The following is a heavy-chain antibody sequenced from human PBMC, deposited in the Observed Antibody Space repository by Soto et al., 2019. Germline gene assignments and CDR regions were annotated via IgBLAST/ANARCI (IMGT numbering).Heavy chain of an antibody. D-gene: IGHD3-10*01. CDR2: FFYSVST. V-gene: IGHV4-59*08. J-gene: IGHJ4*02. CDR1: GGSISSHY. Sequence: SETLSLTCTVSGGSISSHYWGWIRQPPGKGLEWIGYFFYSVSTDYNPSLKSRVTISVDTSNNQFSLNLSSVTAADTAVYYCARRSDYYGSYFDFWGQGTLVTVSS. CDR3: ARRSDYYGSYFDF.